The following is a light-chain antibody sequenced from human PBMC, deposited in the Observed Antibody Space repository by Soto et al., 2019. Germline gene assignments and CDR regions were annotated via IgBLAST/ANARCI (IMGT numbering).Light chain of an antibody. CDR2: AVS. CDR1: QSVSSN. Sequence: EIMMTQSPGTLSASPGERATLSCRASQSVSSNLPWYQQKPGQAPRLLLYAVSTRATGIPTRVSGSGSGTGITLTISSLQSEDFAFDYCQQYHKCTRTFGQGTKVEIK. V-gene: IGKV3-15*01. CDR3: QQYHKCTRT. J-gene: IGKJ1*01.